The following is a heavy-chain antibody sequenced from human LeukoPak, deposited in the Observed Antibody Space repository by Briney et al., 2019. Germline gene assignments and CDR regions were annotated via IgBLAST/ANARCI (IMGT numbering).Heavy chain of an antibody. J-gene: IGHJ4*02. CDR1: GGSFSGYY. CDR3: ARHGSGHDY. V-gene: IGHV4-34*01. Sequence: SDTLSLICAVYGGSFSGYYWSWIRHPPGKGLEWIGEINHSGSTNYNPSLTSRVTLSVDTSKNQFSLKLSSVTAADTAVYYCARHGSGHDYWGQGTLVTVS. D-gene: IGHD3-10*01. CDR2: INHSGST.